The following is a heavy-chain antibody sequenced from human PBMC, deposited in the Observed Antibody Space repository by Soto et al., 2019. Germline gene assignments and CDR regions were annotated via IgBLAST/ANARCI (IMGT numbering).Heavy chain of an antibody. D-gene: IGHD6-19*01. CDR3: ARDMAGNAGWDDYFDF. J-gene: IGHJ4*02. Sequence: SETLSLTCSVSGDSIRSGSHYWTWIRQHPGKGLEWLGFIDFSGATHYNPSLKSRITISVDTSKNQFSLQVRSATAADTAVYFCARDMAGNAGWDDYFDFWGQGTRVTGS. CDR2: IDFSGAT. CDR1: GDSIRSGSHY. V-gene: IGHV4-31*03.